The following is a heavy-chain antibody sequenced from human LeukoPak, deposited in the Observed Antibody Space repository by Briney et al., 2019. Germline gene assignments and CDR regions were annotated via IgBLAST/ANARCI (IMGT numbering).Heavy chain of an antibody. D-gene: IGHD2-2*01. CDR1: GGSISSSF. V-gene: IGHV4-59*01. CDR2: IYHTGST. Sequence: PSETLSLTCTVSGGSISSSFWSWIRQPPGKGLEWIGFIYHTGSTNNNPSLKGRVTISMDTSKNQFSLKLSSVTAADTAVYYCAFLVVPAPIDYMDVWDKGTTVTVSS. J-gene: IGHJ6*03. CDR3: AFLVVPAPIDYMDV.